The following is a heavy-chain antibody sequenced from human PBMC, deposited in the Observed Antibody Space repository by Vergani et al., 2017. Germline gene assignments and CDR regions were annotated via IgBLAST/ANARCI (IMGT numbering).Heavy chain of an antibody. CDR2: IYYSGST. Sequence: QVQLQESGPGLVKPSQTLSLTCTVSGGSISSGGYYWSWIRQHPGNGLEWIGYIYYSGSTYYNPSLKSRVTISVDTSKNQSALKVSSVTAADTAVYYCARGERVAARSIDAFDIWGQGTMVTVSS. D-gene: IGHD6-6*01. CDR1: GGSISSGGYY. V-gene: IGHV4-31*03. J-gene: IGHJ3*02. CDR3: ARGERVAARSIDAFDI.